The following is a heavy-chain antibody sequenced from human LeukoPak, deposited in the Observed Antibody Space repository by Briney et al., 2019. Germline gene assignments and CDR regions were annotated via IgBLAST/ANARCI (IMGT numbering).Heavy chain of an antibody. CDR2: ISSSGSSL. CDR3: ARGQNIFDL. Sequence: GGSLRPSCAASGFTFSDYYMSWIRQAPGKGLEWVSCISSSGSSLYYADSVKGRFTVSRDNAKNSLYLQMNSLRAEDTAVYYCARGQNIFDLWGRGTLVTVSS. J-gene: IGHJ2*01. D-gene: IGHD2/OR15-2a*01. V-gene: IGHV3-11*01. CDR1: GFTFSDYY.